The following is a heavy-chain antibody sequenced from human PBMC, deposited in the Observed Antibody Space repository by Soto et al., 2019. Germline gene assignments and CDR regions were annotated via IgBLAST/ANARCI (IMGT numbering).Heavy chain of an antibody. CDR3: ARLPLA. Sequence: QVQLLESGGDLVQPGRSLRLSCAASGFTFSSYPMHWVRQAPGKGLECVAFISYNTNNKQYADSVRGRFTISRDNGKKTVYLQMSSLRPEDTAVYYCARLPLAWGQGTLVTVSS. CDR2: ISYNTNNK. J-gene: IGHJ5*02. V-gene: IGHV3-30-3*01. CDR1: GFTFSSYP.